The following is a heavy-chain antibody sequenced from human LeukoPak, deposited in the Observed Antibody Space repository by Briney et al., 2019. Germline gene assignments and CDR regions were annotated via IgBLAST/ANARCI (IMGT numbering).Heavy chain of an antibody. CDR1: GGSIRSYY. CDR3: ASGTWIGRFDY. Sequence: SETLSLTCTVSGGSIRSYYWSWIRQPPGKGLEWIGYIYYSGSTNYNPSLKSRVTISGDTSKKQFSLKLSSVTAADTAVYYCASGTWIGRFDYWGQGTLVNVSS. D-gene: IGHD5-12*01. J-gene: IGHJ4*02. CDR2: IYYSGST. V-gene: IGHV4-59*08.